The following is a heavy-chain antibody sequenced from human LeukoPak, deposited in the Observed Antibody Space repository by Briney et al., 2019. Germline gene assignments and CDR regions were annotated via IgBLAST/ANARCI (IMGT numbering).Heavy chain of an antibody. D-gene: IGHD3-3*01. CDR1: GFAFSAYW. V-gene: IGHV3-74*01. Sequence: GGSLRLSCAASGFAFSAYWMHWVRQAPGKGLEWVARINEDATTITYADSVKGRSIISRDNSKKSLYLQMNNVRAEDTAVYYCVRDLIFVWTPGDDFDFWGQGTLVIVSS. CDR3: VRDLIFVWTPGDDFDF. CDR2: INEDATTI. J-gene: IGHJ4*02.